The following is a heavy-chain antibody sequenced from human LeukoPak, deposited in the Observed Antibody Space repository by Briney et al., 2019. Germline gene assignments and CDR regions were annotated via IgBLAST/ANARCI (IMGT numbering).Heavy chain of an antibody. Sequence: SETLSLTCAVSGGSISSSNWWSWVRQPPGKGLEWIGEIYHSGSTNYNPSLKSRVTISVDRSKNQFSLKLSSVTAADTAVYYCARALQPSGTASTFDIWGQGTMVTVSS. V-gene: IGHV4-4*02. CDR2: IYHSGST. J-gene: IGHJ3*02. CDR3: ARALQPSGTASTFDI. CDR1: GGSISSSNW. D-gene: IGHD2/OR15-2a*01.